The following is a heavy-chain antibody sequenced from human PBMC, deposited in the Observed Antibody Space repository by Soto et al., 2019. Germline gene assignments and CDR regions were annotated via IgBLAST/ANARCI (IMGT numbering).Heavy chain of an antibody. Sequence: GGSLRLSCAASGFPFSSYYMHWVRQSPGKGLEWAASITIDGGNKVYGDSAKGRFTIPRDNSKNTVDLQMNSLRVEDTGIYYCATVGLGVSSGWSGFDYWGQGNRVTVYS. CDR1: GFPFSSYY. D-gene: IGHD3-22*01. J-gene: IGHJ4*02. V-gene: IGHV3-30*03. CDR3: ATVGLGVSSGWSGFDY. CDR2: ITIDGGNK.